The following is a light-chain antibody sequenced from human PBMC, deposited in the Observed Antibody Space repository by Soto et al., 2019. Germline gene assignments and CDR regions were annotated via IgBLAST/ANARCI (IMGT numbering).Light chain of an antibody. J-gene: IGKJ1*01. CDR3: QQYSRYPWT. Sequence: DIQMTQSPSTLSASVGDRVTITCRASQSISSWLAWYQQKPGKAPKLLIYKASSLESGVPSRFSGSGSGTEFTLTISSLQPDDFAIYYCQQYSRYPWTFGQGTKMEIK. CDR2: KAS. CDR1: QSISSW. V-gene: IGKV1-5*03.